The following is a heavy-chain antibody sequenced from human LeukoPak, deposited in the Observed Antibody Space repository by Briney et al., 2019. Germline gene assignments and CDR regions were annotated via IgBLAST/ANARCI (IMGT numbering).Heavy chain of an antibody. CDR3: ARGLYGSGSYTRSPQHYYFDY. Sequence: GGSLRLSCAASGFTVSSNYMSWVRQAPGKGLEWVSVIYSGGSTYYADSVKGRFTISRDNSKNTLYLQMNSLRAEDTAVYYCARGLYGSGSYTRSPQHYYFDYWGQGTLVTVSS. CDR1: GFTVSSNY. CDR2: IYSGGST. J-gene: IGHJ4*02. V-gene: IGHV3-66*02. D-gene: IGHD3-10*01.